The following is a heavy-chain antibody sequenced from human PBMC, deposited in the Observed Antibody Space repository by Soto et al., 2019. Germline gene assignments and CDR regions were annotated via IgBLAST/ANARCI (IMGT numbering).Heavy chain of an antibody. J-gene: IGHJ6*02. CDR2: IIPIFGTA. CDR1: GGTFSSYA. D-gene: IGHD3-16*01. CDR3: AKCWGRAKYYSCAIHF. V-gene: IGHV1-69*13. Sequence: ASVKVSCKASGGTFSSYAISWVRQAPGQGLEWMGGIIPIFGTANYAQKFQGRVTITADESTSTAYMELSSLRSEDTAVYYCAKCWGRAKYYSCAIHFWGQGTTVTVSS.